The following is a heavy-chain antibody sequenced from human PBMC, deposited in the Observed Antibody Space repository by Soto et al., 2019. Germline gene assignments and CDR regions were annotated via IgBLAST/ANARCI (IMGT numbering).Heavy chain of an antibody. V-gene: IGHV4-59*01. Sequence: PSETLSLTCTVSGGSISSYYWSWIRQPPGKGLEWIGYIYYSGSTNYNPSLKSRVTISVDTSKNQFSLKLSSVTAADTAVYYCARVGYYDSSGYSSFDYWGQGTLVTVSS. J-gene: IGHJ4*02. D-gene: IGHD3-22*01. CDR2: IYYSGST. CDR3: ARVGYYDSSGYSSFDY. CDR1: GGSISSYY.